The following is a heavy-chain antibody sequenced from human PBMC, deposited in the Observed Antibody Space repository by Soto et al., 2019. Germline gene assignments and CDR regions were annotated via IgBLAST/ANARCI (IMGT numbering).Heavy chain of an antibody. CDR1: GDTFSTYS. CDR2: IIPIFGTA. J-gene: IGHJ4*02. D-gene: IGHD1-26*01. V-gene: IGHV1-69*06. CDR3: ASSSGNNYGVGTNYYFDY. Sequence: SVKVSCKTSGDTFSTYSIVWVRQAPGEGLEWMGGIIPIFGTANYAQKFQDRVTITADKSTNTAFMELSSLKSEDTAMYYCASSSGNNYGVGTNYYFDYWGQGTLVTVSS.